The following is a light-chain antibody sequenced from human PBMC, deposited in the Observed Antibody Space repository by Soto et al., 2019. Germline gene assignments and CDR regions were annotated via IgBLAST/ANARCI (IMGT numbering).Light chain of an antibody. CDR3: QQYSSSPLYT. Sequence: EIVLTQSPGTLSLSPGERATLSCGASQSVSSNYLAWYQLKPGQAPRLLIYGASNRASGIPDRFSGSGSGTDFTLTISRLEPEDFAVYYCQQYSSSPLYTFGQGTKVDIK. CDR2: GAS. J-gene: IGKJ2*01. CDR1: QSVSSNY. V-gene: IGKV3-20*01.